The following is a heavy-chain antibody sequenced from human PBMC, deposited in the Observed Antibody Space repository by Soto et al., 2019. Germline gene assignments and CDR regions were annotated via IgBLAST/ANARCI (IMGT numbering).Heavy chain of an antibody. J-gene: IGHJ5*02. CDR1: GGSISSSSYY. V-gene: IGHV4-39*01. CDR3: ARGYCSSTSCYSNSGFDP. Sequence: PSETLSLTCTVSGGSISSSSYYWGWIRHPPGKGLEWIGSIYYSGSTYYNPSLKSRVTISVDTSKNQFSLKLSSVTAADTAVYYCARGYCSSTSCYSNSGFDPWGQGTLVTVSS. CDR2: IYYSGST. D-gene: IGHD2-2*01.